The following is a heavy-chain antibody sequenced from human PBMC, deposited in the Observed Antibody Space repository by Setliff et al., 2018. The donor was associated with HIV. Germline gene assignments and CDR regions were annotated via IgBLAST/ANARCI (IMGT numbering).Heavy chain of an antibody. CDR3: ASVSDFWSVSFGY. J-gene: IGHJ4*02. CDR2: IDQSGST. Sequence: KTSETLSLTCAVYGGSFSGYSWTWIRQPPGKGLEWIGEIDQSGSTNYNPSLKSRVIISVDTSQSQISLRLSSVTAADTAVYYCASVSDFWSVSFGYWGQGALVTVS. V-gene: IGHV4-34*09. D-gene: IGHD3-3*01. CDR1: GGSFSGYS.